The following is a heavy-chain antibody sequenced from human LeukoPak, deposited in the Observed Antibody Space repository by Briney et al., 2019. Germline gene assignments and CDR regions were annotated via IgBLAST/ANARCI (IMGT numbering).Heavy chain of an antibody. V-gene: IGHV1-69*05. J-gene: IGHJ6*03. CDR3: AIPAAGPYYYMDV. D-gene: IGHD2-2*01. Sequence: GASVKVSCKASGGTFSSYAISWVRQAPGQGLEWMGGIIPIFGTANYAQKFQGRVTITTDESTSTAYMELSSLRSEDTAVYYCAIPAAGPYYYMDVWGKGTTVTVSS. CDR2: IIPIFGTA. CDR1: GGTFSSYA.